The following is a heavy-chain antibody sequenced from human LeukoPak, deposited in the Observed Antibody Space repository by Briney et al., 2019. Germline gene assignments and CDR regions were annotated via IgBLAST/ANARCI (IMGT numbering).Heavy chain of an antibody. CDR3: ARDGDSSSWYPYYYGMDV. J-gene: IGHJ6*02. CDR1: GFTFSSYW. D-gene: IGHD6-13*01. CDR2: IKQDGSEK. Sequence: GGSLRLSCAASGFTFSSYWMSWVRQAPGKGLEWVANIKQDGSEKYYVDSVKGRFIISRDNSKNTLYLQMNSLRAEDTAVYYCARDGDSSSWYPYYYGMDVWGQGTTVTVSS. V-gene: IGHV3-7*01.